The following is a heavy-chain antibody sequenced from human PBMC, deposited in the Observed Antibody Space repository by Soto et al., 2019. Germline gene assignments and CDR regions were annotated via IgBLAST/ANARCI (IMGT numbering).Heavy chain of an antibody. CDR1: GGTFSSYS. J-gene: IGHJ4*02. V-gene: IGHV1-69*01. CDR3: AIEYSSSPPYYPIGY. CDR2: IIPIFGTA. Sequence: QVQLVQSGAEVQKPGSSVKVSCKASGGTFSSYSISWVRQAPGQGLEWMGGIIPIFGTANYAQKFQGRVTITADESTSTDYMELSSLRSEDTDVYYCAIEYSSSPPYYPIGYGGQGTLVTVSS. D-gene: IGHD6-6*01.